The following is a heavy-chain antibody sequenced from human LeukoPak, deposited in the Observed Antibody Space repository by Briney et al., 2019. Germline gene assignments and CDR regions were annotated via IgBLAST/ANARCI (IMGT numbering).Heavy chain of an antibody. D-gene: IGHD6-6*01. V-gene: IGHV6-1*01. CDR3: ARGRRAARDY. CDR2: TYYRSKWYN. CDR1: GDSVSSNSAT. Sequence: SQTLSLTCAISGDSVSSNSATWNWIRQSPSRGLEWLGRTYYRSKWYNDYAVSVKSRITINPDTSKNQFSLKLSSVTAADTAVYYCARGRRAARDYWGQGTLVTVSS. J-gene: IGHJ4*02.